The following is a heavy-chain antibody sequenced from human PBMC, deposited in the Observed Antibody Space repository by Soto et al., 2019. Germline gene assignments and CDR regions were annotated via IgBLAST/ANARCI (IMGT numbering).Heavy chain of an antibody. CDR3: AREGPRRGYSYGSRGPEDV. CDR2: ISYDGSNK. CDR1: GFTFSSYA. D-gene: IGHD5-18*01. J-gene: IGHJ6*02. Sequence: GGSLRLSCAASGFTFSSYAMHWFRQAPGKGLEWVAVISYDGSNKYYADSVKGRFTISRDNSKNTLYLQMNSLRAEDTAVYYCAREGPRRGYSYGSRGPEDVWGQGTTVTVSS. V-gene: IGHV3-30-3*01.